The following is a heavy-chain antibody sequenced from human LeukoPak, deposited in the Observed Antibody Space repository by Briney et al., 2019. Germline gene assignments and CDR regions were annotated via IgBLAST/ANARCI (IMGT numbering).Heavy chain of an antibody. Sequence: GGSLRLSCAASGFTFSSYSMNWVRQAPGKGLEWVSSISSSSSYIYYADSEKGRFTISRDNAKSSLYLQMNSLRAEDTAVYYCARDMGTEYYYDSSGYYPNYFDYWGQGTLVTVSS. CDR3: ARDMGTEYYYDSSGYYPNYFDY. CDR2: ISSSSSYI. J-gene: IGHJ4*02. V-gene: IGHV3-21*01. D-gene: IGHD3-22*01. CDR1: GFTFSSYS.